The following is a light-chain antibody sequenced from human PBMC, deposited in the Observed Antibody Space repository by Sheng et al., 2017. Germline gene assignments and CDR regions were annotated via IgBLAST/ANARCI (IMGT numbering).Light chain of an antibody. CDR1: NIGTKS. CDR3: QVWDSSSDHWL. Sequence: SYVLTQSPSVSLAPGQTATITCGGNNIGTKSVHWYQRKPGQAPVLVVYDDSDRPSGIPERFSGFTSDNTATLTISSIEVGDEADYYCQVWDSSSDHWLFGGGTKLTVL. CDR2: DDS. V-gene: IGLV3-21*02. J-gene: IGLJ3*02.